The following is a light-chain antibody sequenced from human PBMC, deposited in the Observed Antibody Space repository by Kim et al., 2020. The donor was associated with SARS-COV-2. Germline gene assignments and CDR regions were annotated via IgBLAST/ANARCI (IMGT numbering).Light chain of an antibody. J-gene: IGLJ3*02. CDR3: QAWDSSGV. V-gene: IGLV3-1*01. Sequence: SYELTQPPSVSVSPGQTASITCSGDKLGDKYACWYQQKPGQSPVLVIYQDSKRPSGIPERFSGSNSGNTATLTISGTQAMDEADYYCQAWDSSGVFGGGTQLTFL. CDR1: KLGDKY. CDR2: QDS.